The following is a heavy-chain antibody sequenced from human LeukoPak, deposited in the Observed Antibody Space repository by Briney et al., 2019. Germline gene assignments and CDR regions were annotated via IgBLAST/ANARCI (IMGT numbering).Heavy chain of an antibody. CDR1: GFTFSSYW. CDR2: IKQDGSEK. D-gene: IGHD2-2*01. Sequence: GGSLRLSCAASGFTFSSYWMSWVRQAPGKGLEWVANIKQDGSEKYYVDSVKGRFTISRDNAKNSLYLQMNSLRAEDTAVYYCARDLYCSSTSCYQDLPGFSPFFSVGMDVWGQGTTVTVSS. J-gene: IGHJ6*02. V-gene: IGHV3-7*05. CDR3: ARDLYCSSTSCYQDLPGFSPFFSVGMDV.